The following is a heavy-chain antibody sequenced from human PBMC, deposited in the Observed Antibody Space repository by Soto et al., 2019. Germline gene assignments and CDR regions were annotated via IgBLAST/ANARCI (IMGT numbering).Heavy chain of an antibody. D-gene: IGHD3-22*01. CDR1: GYTFTSYG. J-gene: IGHJ4*02. CDR2: ISAYNGNT. CDR3: ARGRAGGYYYDSSGYYNFDY. V-gene: IGHV1-18*01. Sequence: QVQLVQSGAEVKKPGASVKVSCKASGYTFTSYGISWVRQAPGQGLEWMGWISAYNGNTNYAQKLQGRVNMTTDTSTRTAYMELRSLRSDDTAVYYCARGRAGGYYYDSSGYYNFDYWGQGTLVTVSS.